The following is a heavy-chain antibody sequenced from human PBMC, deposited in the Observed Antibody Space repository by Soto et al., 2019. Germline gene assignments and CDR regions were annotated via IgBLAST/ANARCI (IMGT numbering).Heavy chain of an antibody. CDR2: IRSKANSYAT. CDR1: GFTFSGSA. D-gene: IGHD3-16*01. CDR3: LIIGAFDI. V-gene: IGHV3-73*01. Sequence: PGGSLRLSCAASGFTFSGSAMHWVRQASGKGLEWVGRIRSKANSYATAYAASVKGRFTISRDDSKNKEYLQMNSLKTEDTAVYYCLIIGAFDIWGQGTMVTVSS. J-gene: IGHJ3*02.